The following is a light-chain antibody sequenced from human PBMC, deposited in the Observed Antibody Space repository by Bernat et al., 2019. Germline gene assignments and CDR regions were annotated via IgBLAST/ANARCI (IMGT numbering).Light chain of an antibody. CDR2: RVS. J-gene: IGKJ5*01. Sequence: DVVMTQSPLSLPVTLGQPASISCRASHSLRSSDGKTYLHWFQQRPGQPQRRLIYRVSNRDSGVPDRFSGSGSGTSFTLEISRVEAEDVGIYYCLQGTHWPPIPFGLRTRLDLK. CDR1: HSLRSSDGKTY. CDR3: LQGTHWPPIP. V-gene: IGKV2-30*01.